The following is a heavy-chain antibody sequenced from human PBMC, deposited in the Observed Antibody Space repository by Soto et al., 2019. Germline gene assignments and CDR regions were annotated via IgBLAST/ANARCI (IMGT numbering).Heavy chain of an antibody. CDR3: RGAEGSGWYVVDY. D-gene: IGHD6-19*01. V-gene: IGHV1-69*02. J-gene: IGHJ4*02. Sequence: QVQLVQSGAEVKKPGSSVKVSCKASGGTFSSYTISWVRQAPGQGLEWMGRIIPILGIANYAQKFQGRVTITADKSTSTAYMELSSLRSEDTAVYYCRGAEGSGWYVVDYWGQGTLVTVSS. CDR1: GGTFSSYT. CDR2: IIPILGIA.